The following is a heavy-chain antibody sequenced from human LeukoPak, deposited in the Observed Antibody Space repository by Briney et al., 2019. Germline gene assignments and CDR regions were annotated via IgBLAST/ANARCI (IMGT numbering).Heavy chain of an antibody. Sequence: GGSLRLSCAASGFTFDDYGMSWVRQAPGKGLEWVSGINWNGGSTGYADSVKGRFTISRDNAKNSLYLQMNSLRAEDTAVYYCARASSQPGYYESDYYYMDVWGKGTTVTVSS. CDR3: ARASSQPGYYESDYYYMDV. V-gene: IGHV3-20*04. J-gene: IGHJ6*03. CDR2: INWNGGST. D-gene: IGHD3-22*01. CDR1: GFTFDDYG.